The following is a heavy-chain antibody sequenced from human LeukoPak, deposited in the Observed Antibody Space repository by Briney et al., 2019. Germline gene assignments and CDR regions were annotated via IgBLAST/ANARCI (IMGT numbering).Heavy chain of an antibody. CDR2: INHSGST. J-gene: IGHJ4*02. V-gene: IGHV4-34*01. D-gene: IGHD3-3*01. CDR3: ARGTTPPYYDFWSGYYRAYYFDY. CDR1: GGSFSGYY. Sequence: SETLSLTCAVYGGSFSGYYWSWIRQPPGKGLEWIGEINHSGSTNYNPSLKSRVTISVDTSKNQFSLKLSSVTAADTAVYYCARGTTPPYYDFWSGYYRAYYFDYWGQGTLVTVSS.